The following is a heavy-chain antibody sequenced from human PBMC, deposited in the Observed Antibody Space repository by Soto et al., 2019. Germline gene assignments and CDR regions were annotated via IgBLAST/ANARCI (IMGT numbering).Heavy chain of an antibody. J-gene: IGHJ6*02. D-gene: IGHD2-15*01. CDR1: GYNLGAYY. CDR3: ARGRDAASQFSSPHAMDV. Sequence: ASVKVSFKASGYNLGAYYTYLFLHAPGRWLEVVGLVDPITGGTDYEERLRDRVTMTRDTSINTAYMGLRRLRSDDTAIYFCARGRDAASQFSSPHAMDVWGQGTTVTVS. CDR2: VDPITGGT. V-gene: IGHV1-2*02.